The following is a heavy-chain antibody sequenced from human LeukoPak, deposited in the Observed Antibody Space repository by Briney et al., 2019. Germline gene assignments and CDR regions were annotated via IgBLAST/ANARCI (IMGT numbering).Heavy chain of an antibody. CDR1: GFTFSSYA. V-gene: IGHV3-23*01. CDR3: AKSTAVAVYSSDY. Sequence: PGGSLRLSCAASGFTFSSYAMNWVRQAPGKGLEWVSTISDSGGSTYYADSVKGRLTISSDNSRTTLYLQMNNLRAEDTAVYYCAKSTAVAVYSSDYWGQGTLVTVSS. CDR2: ISDSGGST. D-gene: IGHD6-19*01. J-gene: IGHJ4*02.